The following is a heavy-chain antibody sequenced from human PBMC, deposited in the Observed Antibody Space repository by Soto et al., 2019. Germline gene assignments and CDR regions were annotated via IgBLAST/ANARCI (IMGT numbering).Heavy chain of an antibody. CDR1: GGPFSSHT. CDR2: IIPALGTT. Sequence: QDQLVQSGAEVKKPGSSVKVSCKAFGGPFSSHTFSWVRQAPGQGLEWMGRIIPALGTTTYAQKFQGRVTIRADESVTTVYMELNSLRTEDTAVYSCARPDFGDYWYFDLWGRGTLVTVSS. J-gene: IGHJ2*01. V-gene: IGHV1-69*08. CDR3: ARPDFGDYWYFDL. D-gene: IGHD4-17*01.